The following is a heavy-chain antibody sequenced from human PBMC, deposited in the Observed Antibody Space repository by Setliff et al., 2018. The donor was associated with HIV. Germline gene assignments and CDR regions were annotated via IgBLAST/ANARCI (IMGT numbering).Heavy chain of an antibody. CDR3: AKGAVPAANGGYYFDS. CDR2: ISTSGYDT. D-gene: IGHD2-2*01. J-gene: IGHJ4*02. CDR1: GFTFSSYA. V-gene: IGHV3-23*01. Sequence: GGSLRLSCAASGFTFSSYAMSWVRQAPGKGLEWVSTISTSGYDTYYADSVKGRFTISRDNSKNTLYLQMNSRRAEDTAVYFCAKGAVPAANGGYYFDSWGQGTLVTVSS.